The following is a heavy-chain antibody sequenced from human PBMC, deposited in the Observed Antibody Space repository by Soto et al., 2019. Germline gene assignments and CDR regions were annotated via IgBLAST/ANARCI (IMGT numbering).Heavy chain of an antibody. D-gene: IGHD1-26*01. V-gene: IGHV4-59*01. CDR1: GGSINNYY. J-gene: IGHJ6*02. CDR3: ARQGRVGATTLDYYYYYGMDV. Sequence: SETLSLTCTVSGGSINNYYWSWIRRPPGKGLEWIGYIYSDGGTYYNPSLESRVTMSVDTSKSQFSLRLSSVTAADTAVYYCARQGRVGATTLDYYYYYGMDVWGQGTTVTVSS. CDR2: IYSDGGT.